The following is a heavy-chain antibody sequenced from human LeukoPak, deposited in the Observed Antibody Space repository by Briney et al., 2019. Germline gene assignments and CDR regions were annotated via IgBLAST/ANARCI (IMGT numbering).Heavy chain of an antibody. V-gene: IGHV3-74*01. CDR2: ISFDGSDA. CDR3: ARPRGYSSSWHRTGYMDV. J-gene: IGHJ6*03. Sequence: GGSLRLSCAASGFTFSGFWMHWVRQAPGKGLVWVSCISFDGSDATYADSVKGRFTISRDNAKNTLHLQMDSLTVEDTAVYYCARPRGYSSSWHRTGYMDVWGKGTTVTVSS. D-gene: IGHD6-13*01. CDR1: GFTFSGFW.